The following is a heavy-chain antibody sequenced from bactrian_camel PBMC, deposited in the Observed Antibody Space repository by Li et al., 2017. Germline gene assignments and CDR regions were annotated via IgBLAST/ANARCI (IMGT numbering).Heavy chain of an antibody. D-gene: IGHD1*01. Sequence: HVQLVESGGGSVQAGGSLRLSCAASGYGVNKNAISMAWFRQAPGKEREGLAGIDSDGATTYANSVKGRLTISRDDNKNTLYLQMNNLQPEDTAMYSCALDLRWAGYVRCAAGWTGDFADWGQGTQVTVS. CDR2: IDSDGAT. CDR1: GYGVNKNA. V-gene: IGHV3S53*01. CDR3: ALDLRWAGYVRCAAGWTGDFAD. J-gene: IGHJ6*01.